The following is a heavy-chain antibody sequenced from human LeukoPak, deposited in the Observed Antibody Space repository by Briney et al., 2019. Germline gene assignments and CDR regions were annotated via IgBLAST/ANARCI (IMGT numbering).Heavy chain of an antibody. CDR3: ARASSWYLWGTLIGAFDI. Sequence: SETLSLTCTVSGGSISSSSYYWGWIRQPPGKGLEWIGSIYYSGSTYYNPSLKSRVTISVDTSKNQFSLKLSSVTAADTAVYYCARASSWYLWGTLIGAFDIWGQGTMVTVSS. D-gene: IGHD6-13*01. CDR2: IYYSGST. J-gene: IGHJ3*02. V-gene: IGHV4-39*01. CDR1: GGSISSSSYY.